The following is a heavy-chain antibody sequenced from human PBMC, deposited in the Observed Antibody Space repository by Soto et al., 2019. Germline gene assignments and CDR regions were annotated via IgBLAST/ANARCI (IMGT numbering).Heavy chain of an antibody. D-gene: IGHD6-19*01. Sequence: EVQLVESGGGLVQPGRSLRLSCAPSGFTFDDYAMHWVRQAPGKGLEWVSGISWNSGSIGYADSVKGRFTISRDNAKNSLYLQMNSLRAEDTALYYCAKDYGYSSGWPKTHWGQGTLVTVSS. CDR3: AKDYGYSSGWPKTH. CDR2: ISWNSGSI. J-gene: IGHJ4*02. V-gene: IGHV3-9*01. CDR1: GFTFDDYA.